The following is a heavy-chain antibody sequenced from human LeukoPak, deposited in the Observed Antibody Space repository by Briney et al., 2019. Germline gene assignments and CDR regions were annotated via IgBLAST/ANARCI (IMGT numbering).Heavy chain of an antibody. J-gene: IGHJ4*02. CDR3: AKHDDYGDYGLLTHYDY. Sequence: PGGSLRLSCAASGFTFSSYAMSWVRQAPGKGLEWVSAISGSGGSTYYADSVKGRFTISRDNSKNTLYLQMNSLRAEDTAVYYCAKHDDYGDYGLLTHYDYWGQGTLVTVSS. V-gene: IGHV3-23*01. D-gene: IGHD4-17*01. CDR1: GFTFSSYA. CDR2: ISGSGGST.